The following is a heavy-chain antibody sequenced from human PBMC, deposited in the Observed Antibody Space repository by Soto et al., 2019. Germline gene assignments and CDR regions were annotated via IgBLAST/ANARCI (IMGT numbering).Heavy chain of an antibody. J-gene: IGHJ3*02. CDR2: IDYIGRA. CDR1: GGSISSDNYF. D-gene: IGHD6-13*01. Sequence: SETLSLTCTVSGGSISSDNYFWSWIRQHPGKGLEWIGYIDYIGRAYYNPSLKSRVTTSVDTSKNQFSLRLSSVTVADTATYYCAREVKSAAASDAFDTWGQGAVVTVSS. CDR3: AREVKSAAASDAFDT. V-gene: IGHV4-31*03.